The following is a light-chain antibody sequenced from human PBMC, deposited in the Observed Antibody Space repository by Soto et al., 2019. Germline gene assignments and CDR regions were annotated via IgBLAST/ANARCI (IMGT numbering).Light chain of an antibody. J-gene: IGLJ1*01. CDR1: NSNIASNT. V-gene: IGLV1-44*01. CDR3: AAWDDTLKRYV. CDR2: YNN. Sequence: QSVLTQPPSASETPGQTVSTSCSGSNSNIASNTVNWYQHLPGTAPKLLIYYNNQRPSGVPGRFSGSKSGTSASLAISGLQSEDESDYYCAAWDDTLKRYVFGTGTKLTVL.